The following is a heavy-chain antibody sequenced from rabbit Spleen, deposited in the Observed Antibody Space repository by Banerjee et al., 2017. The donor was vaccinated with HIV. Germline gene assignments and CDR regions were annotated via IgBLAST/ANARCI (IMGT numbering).Heavy chain of an antibody. J-gene: IGHJ4*01. CDR1: GFDFSSYG. D-gene: IGHD2-1*01. V-gene: IGHV1S47*01. Sequence: QEQLVESGGGLVQPGGSLKLSCKASGFDFSSYGVSWVRQAPGKGLEWIGYIDPIFGRTYYASWVNGRFTVSSHNAQNTLYLQLNSLTVADTATYFCVRDLGYDDASEKGYFNLWGQGTLVTVS. CDR2: IDPIFGRT. CDR3: VRDLGYDDASEKGYFNL.